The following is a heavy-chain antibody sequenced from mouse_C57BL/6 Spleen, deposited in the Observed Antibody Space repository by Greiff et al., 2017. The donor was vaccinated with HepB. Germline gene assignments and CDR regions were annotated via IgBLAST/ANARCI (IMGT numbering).Heavy chain of an antibody. CDR2: IYPGDGDT. J-gene: IGHJ3*01. Sequence: QVHVKQSGAELVKPGASVKISCKASGYAFSSYWMNWVKQRPGKGLEWIGQIYPGDGDTNYNGKFKGKATLTADKSSSTAYMQLSSLTSEDSAVYFCARDYGSSDAYWGQGTLVTVSA. CDR3: ARDYGSSDAY. D-gene: IGHD1-1*01. CDR1: GYAFSSYW. V-gene: IGHV1-80*01.